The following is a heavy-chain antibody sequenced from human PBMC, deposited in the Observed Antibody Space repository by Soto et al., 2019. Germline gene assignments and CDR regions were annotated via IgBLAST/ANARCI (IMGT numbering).Heavy chain of an antibody. CDR1: GGSISSGGYY. CDR2: IYYSGST. J-gene: IGHJ3*02. Sequence: QVQLQESGPGLVKPSQTLSLTCTVSGGSISSGGYYWSWIRQHPGKGLEWIGYIYYSGSTYYNPSLKSRVTISVDTSKNQFSLKLSSVTAADTAVYYCASGVYYDSSGYLDAFDIWGQGTMVTVSS. CDR3: ASGVYYDSSGYLDAFDI. D-gene: IGHD3-22*01. V-gene: IGHV4-31*03.